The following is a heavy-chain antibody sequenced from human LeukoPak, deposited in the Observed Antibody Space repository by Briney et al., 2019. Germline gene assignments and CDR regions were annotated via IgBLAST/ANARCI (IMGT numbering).Heavy chain of an antibody. J-gene: IGHJ4*02. D-gene: IGHD3-16*02. CDR1: GFTFSSYG. CDR2: ISGSGGST. CDR3: AKHFWGSYRAPWPFDY. V-gene: IGHV3-23*01. Sequence: GGSLRLSCAASGFTFSSYGMSWVRQAPGKGLEWVSAISGSGGSTYYADSVKGRFTISRDNSKNTLYLQMNSLRAEDTAVYYCAKHFWGSYRAPWPFDYWGQGTLVTVSS.